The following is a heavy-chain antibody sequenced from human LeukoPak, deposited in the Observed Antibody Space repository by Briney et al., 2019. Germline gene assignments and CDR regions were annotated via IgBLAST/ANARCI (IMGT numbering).Heavy chain of an antibody. D-gene: IGHD6-6*01. V-gene: IGHV3-9*01. J-gene: IGHJ4*02. CDR2: IIWSSGKI. Sequence: TLRLSYASSLFHFHVYAMHWVRHVSTKALESVSGIIWSSGKIVYGCDVKGRLTISRDNAKHSLYLQMNSLRTEDTAFYSCVKGMKAGAFMSSSEYWGQGTMVSVCS. CDR1: LFHFHVYA. CDR3: VKGMKAGAFMSSSEY.